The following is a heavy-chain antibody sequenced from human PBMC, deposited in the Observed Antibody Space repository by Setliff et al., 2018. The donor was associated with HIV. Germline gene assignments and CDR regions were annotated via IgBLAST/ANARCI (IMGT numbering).Heavy chain of an antibody. J-gene: IGHJ4*02. D-gene: IGHD3-22*01. Sequence: PGGSLRLSCAASGFTFNTYAMHWVRQAPGKGLEWVAVISYDGSNKYYADSVKGRFTISRDNSKNTLYLQMNSLRPEDTAVYYCAKGGHSSGYYYADYWGQGTLVTVSS. CDR1: GFTFNTYA. CDR2: ISYDGSNK. V-gene: IGHV3-30*04. CDR3: AKGGHSSGYYYADY.